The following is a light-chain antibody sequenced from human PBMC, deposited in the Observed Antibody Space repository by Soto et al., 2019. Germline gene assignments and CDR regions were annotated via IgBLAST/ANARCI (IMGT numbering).Light chain of an antibody. CDR3: SSYAGSNNFV. V-gene: IGLV2-8*01. CDR1: SSDVGRYNY. CDR2: EVS. Sequence: QSVLTQPPSASGSPGQSVTISCTATSSDVGRYNYVSWYQQHPGKAPKLIIYEVSKRPSGVPDRFSGSKSGNTASLTVSGLQAEDEADYYCSSYAGSNNFVFGTGNKVTVL. J-gene: IGLJ1*01.